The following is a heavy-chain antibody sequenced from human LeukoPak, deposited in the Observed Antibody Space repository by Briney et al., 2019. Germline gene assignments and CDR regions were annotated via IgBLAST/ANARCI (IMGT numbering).Heavy chain of an antibody. J-gene: IGHJ4*02. D-gene: IGHD1-1*01. CDR3: ARLLRSQLLPLLLY. CDR2: IYPGDSDT. V-gene: IGHV5-51*01. Sequence: GESLKISCQGSGYRFINYWIVWLRQMPGKGLEWMGIIYPGDSDTRYSPSFQGQVTISADRSVNTAYLQWSSLKASDTAMYYCARLLRSQLLPLLLYWGQGTLVTVSS. CDR1: GYRFINYW.